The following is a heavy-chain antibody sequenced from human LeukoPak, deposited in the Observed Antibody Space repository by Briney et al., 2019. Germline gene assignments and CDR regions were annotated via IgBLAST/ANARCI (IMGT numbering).Heavy chain of an antibody. D-gene: IGHD3-22*01. CDR2: VYYRGSA. CDR3: ARGYYDSSGPHAFDI. CDR1: GASIHDDH. V-gene: IGHV4-59*12. Sequence: KTSETLSLTCTVSGASIHDDHFTWIRQPPGRGLEWIGFVYYRGSAKYNPSLESRVTISVDTSKKQISLILKSVTAADTAVYYCARGYYDSSGPHAFDIWGQGTMVTVSS. J-gene: IGHJ3*02.